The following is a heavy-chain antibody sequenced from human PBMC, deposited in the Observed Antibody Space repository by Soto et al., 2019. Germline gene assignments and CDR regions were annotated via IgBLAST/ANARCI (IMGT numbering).Heavy chain of an antibody. CDR1: GFTFSSYA. V-gene: IGHV3-23*01. CDR2: ISGSGGST. J-gene: IGHJ4*02. CDR3: AKGTRSVYGGNSILFDS. Sequence: EVQLLESGGGLVQPGGSLRLSCAASGFTFSSYAMSWVRQAPGKGLEWVSAISGSGGSTSYADSVKGRFTISRDNSNNTLYLQMNRLRAEDTAVYYWAKGTRSVYGGNSILFDSWGQGTLVTVSS. D-gene: IGHD4-17*01.